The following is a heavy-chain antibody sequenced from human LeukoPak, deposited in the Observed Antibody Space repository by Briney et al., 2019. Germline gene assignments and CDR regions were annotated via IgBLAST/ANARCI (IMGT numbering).Heavy chain of an antibody. CDR1: GFTFSSYA. D-gene: IGHD6-19*01. CDR2: ISYDGSNK. V-gene: IGHV3-30*04. J-gene: IGHJ4*02. Sequence: PGGSLRLSCAASGFTFSSYAMHWVRQAPGKGLEWVAVISYDGSNKYYADSVKGRFTISRDNSKNTLYLQMNSLRAEDTDVYYCARDRSAVQGSGFYYWGQGTLVTVSS. CDR3: ARDRSAVQGSGFYY.